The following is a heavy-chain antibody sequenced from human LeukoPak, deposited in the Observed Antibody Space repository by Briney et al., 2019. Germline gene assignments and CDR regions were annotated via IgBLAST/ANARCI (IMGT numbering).Heavy chain of an antibody. J-gene: IGHJ5*02. V-gene: IGHV4-38-2*02. Sequence: SETLSLTCAVSGYSISSGYYWGWIRQPPGKGLEWIGSIYHSGSTYYNPSLKSRVTISVDTSKNQFSLKLSSVTAADTAVYYCARDKEYSSSGFDPWGQGTLVTVSS. D-gene: IGHD6-6*01. CDR3: ARDKEYSSSGFDP. CDR2: IYHSGST. CDR1: GYSISSGYY.